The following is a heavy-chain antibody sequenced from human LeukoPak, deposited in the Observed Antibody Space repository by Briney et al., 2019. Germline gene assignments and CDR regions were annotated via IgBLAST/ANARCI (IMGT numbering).Heavy chain of an antibody. CDR2: IRSNSEDI. J-gene: IGHJ4*02. D-gene: IGHD1-26*01. V-gene: IGHV1-2*06. CDR1: GYTFNGDY. Sequence: ASVKVSCKASGYTFNGDYMHWVRQAPGQGLEWMGRIRSNSEDIQYAQKFQGRVTMTWDTSTSTAYMELTRLTSDDTAVYYCAREPKQVIREFDYWGQGTLVTVSS. CDR3: AREPKQVIREFDY.